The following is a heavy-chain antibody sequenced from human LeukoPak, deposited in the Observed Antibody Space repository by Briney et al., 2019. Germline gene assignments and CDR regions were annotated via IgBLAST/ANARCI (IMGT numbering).Heavy chain of an antibody. D-gene: IGHD2-15*01. CDR1: GGSIIRNY. Sequence: SETLSLTCTGSGGSIIRNYWSWIRQPAGKGLEWIGRIYTSGSTYYNPSLKSRVTMSIDTSKSQFSLKLTSVTAADTAMYYCARDGPLATHEFDYWGQGTLVTVSP. J-gene: IGHJ4*02. CDR3: ARDGPLATHEFDY. V-gene: IGHV4-4*07. CDR2: IYTSGST.